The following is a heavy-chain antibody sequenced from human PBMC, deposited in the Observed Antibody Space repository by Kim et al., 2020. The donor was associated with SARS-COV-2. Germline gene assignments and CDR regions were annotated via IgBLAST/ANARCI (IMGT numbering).Heavy chain of an antibody. J-gene: IGHJ5*02. CDR3: ATAATDNWFDP. V-gene: IGHV4-31*02. Sequence: TYYHPSRKSRVTISVDTSKNQFSLKLSSVTAADTAVYYCATAATDNWFDPWGQGTLVTVSS. CDR2: T.